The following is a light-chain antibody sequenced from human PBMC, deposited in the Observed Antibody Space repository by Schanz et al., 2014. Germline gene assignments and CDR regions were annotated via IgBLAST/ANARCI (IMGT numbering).Light chain of an antibody. Sequence: QSALTQPASVSGSPGQSITISCTGSSSDVGAYNYVSWYQQHPGIVPKLMIYDVSNRPSGVPDRFTGSKSGNTASLTVSGLQAEDEGDYYCSSYAGNNKLLFGGGTKLTVL. CDR2: DVS. CDR3: SSYAGNNKLL. J-gene: IGLJ2*01. CDR1: SSDVGAYNY. V-gene: IGLV2-8*01.